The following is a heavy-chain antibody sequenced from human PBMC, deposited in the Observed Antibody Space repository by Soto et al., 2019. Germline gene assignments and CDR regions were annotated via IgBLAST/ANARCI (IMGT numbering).Heavy chain of an antibody. J-gene: IGHJ4*02. D-gene: IGHD6-13*01. V-gene: IGHV1-18*01. Sequence: QKLQGRVTMTTDTSTSTAYMELRSLRSDDTAVYYCASERIAAAGTNYFDYWGQGTLVTVSS. CDR3: ASERIAAAGTNYFDY.